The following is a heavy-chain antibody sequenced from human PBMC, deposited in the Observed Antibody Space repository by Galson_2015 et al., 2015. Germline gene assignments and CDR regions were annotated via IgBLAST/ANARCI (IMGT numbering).Heavy chain of an antibody. CDR1: GDSVSSHSVI. CDR3: VKAPAGTYGIFQY. Sequence: CAISGDSVSSHSVIWHWIRQSPSRGLEWLGRTYYRSKWYIDCAASVNSRITINPDTSKNQFSLQLNSVTPEDTAVYYCVKAPAGTYGIFQYWGQGTLVTVSS. J-gene: IGHJ4*02. D-gene: IGHD1-26*01. CDR2: TYYRSKWYI. V-gene: IGHV6-1*01.